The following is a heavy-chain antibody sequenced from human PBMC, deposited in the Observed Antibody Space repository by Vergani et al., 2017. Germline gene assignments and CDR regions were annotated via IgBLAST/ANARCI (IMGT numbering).Heavy chain of an antibody. J-gene: IGHJ4*02. V-gene: IGHV4-30-4*01. CDR3: ARRTTMVRGVLEIARYYFDY. D-gene: IGHD3-10*01. Sequence: QVQLQESGPGLVTPSQTLSLTCTVSGGSISSGGYYWSWIRQSPDKGLEWMGNIYHNGDTYYNPSLKGRVAISIDTSKNQFSLKLSSVTAADTAVYYCARRTTMVRGVLEIARYYFDYWGQGTLVTVSS. CDR1: GGSISSGGYY. CDR2: IYHNGDT.